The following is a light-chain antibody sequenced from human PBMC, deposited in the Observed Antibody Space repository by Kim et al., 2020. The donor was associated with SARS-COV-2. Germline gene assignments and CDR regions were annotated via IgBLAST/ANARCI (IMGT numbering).Light chain of an antibody. Sequence: SPVARATLSCRARRSVGSSCLAWYQHKAGQAPRLVIYDVSSSAGGIPDRFSGSGSGTDFTLTISRLEPEDFAVYYCQQCGSPPWTYGQGTKVDIK. CDR1: RSVGSSC. CDR3: QQCGSPPWT. J-gene: IGKJ1*01. V-gene: IGKV3-20*01. CDR2: DVS.